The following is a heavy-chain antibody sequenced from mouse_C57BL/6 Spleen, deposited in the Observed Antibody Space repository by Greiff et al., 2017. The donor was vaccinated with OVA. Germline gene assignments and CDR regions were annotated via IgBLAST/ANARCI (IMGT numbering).Heavy chain of an antibody. J-gene: IGHJ2*01. Sequence: VQLQQSVAELVRPGASVKLSCTASGFNIKNTYMHWVKQRPEQGLEWIGRIDPANGNTKYAPKFQGKATITADTSPNTAYLQLSSLTSEDTAIYYCARKDYYDYDEYYFDYWGQGTTLTVSS. D-gene: IGHD2-4*01. CDR2: IDPANGNT. V-gene: IGHV14-3*01. CDR3: ARKDYYDYDEYYFDY. CDR1: GFNIKNTY.